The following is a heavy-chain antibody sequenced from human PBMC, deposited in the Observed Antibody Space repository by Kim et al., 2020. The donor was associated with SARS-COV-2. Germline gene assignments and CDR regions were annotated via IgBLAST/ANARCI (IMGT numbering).Heavy chain of an antibody. D-gene: IGHD1-20*01. V-gene: IGHV3-21*01. CDR2: ISSSSNYI. Sequence: GGSLRLSCAVSGFTFSSYSMNWVRQPPGKGLEWVSSISSSSNYIYYADSVKGRLTIPRDNANNSLHLQMNSLRAEDTAVYYSARDRANWSWGDYRGQGT. CDR3: ARDRANWSWGDY. CDR1: GFTFSSYS. J-gene: IGHJ4*02.